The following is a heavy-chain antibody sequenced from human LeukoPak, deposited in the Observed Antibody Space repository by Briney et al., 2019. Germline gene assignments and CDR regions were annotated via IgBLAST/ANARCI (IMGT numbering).Heavy chain of an antibody. CDR2: IYYSGST. CDR1: GGSVSSGSYY. CDR3: ARVPGIAVAGTYYYYYGMDV. J-gene: IGHJ6*02. D-gene: IGHD6-19*01. Sequence: SETLSLTCTVSGGSVSSGSYYWSWIRQPPGKGLEWIGYIYYSGSTNYNPSLKSRVTISVDTSKNQFSLKLSSVTAADTAVYYCARVPGIAVAGTYYYYYGMDVWGQGTTVTVSS. V-gene: IGHV4-61*01.